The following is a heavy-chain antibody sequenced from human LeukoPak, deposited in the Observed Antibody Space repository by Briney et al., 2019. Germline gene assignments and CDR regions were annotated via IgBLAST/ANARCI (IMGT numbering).Heavy chain of an antibody. V-gene: IGHV1-18*01. D-gene: IGHD3-10*01. Sequence: ASVKVSCKASGYTFTSYGISWVRQAPGQGLEWMGWISAYNGNTNYAQKLQGRVTMTTDTSTSTAYMELRSLRSDDTAVYYCASYPFYGSGRNYYYYYGMDAWGQGTTVTVSS. J-gene: IGHJ6*02. CDR1: GYTFTSYG. CDR2: ISAYNGNT. CDR3: ASYPFYGSGRNYYYYYGMDA.